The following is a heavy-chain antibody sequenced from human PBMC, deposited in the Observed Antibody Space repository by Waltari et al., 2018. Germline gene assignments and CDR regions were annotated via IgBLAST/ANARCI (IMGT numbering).Heavy chain of an antibody. D-gene: IGHD4-4*01. Sequence: EEQLVESGGGVVRPGGSLRLSCAASGFPFDHYAMAWVRQAPGKVREWVSGIKWDGSSTGYADSVKGRVTISRDKAKNSLHLHVNSLTAEDTAFYYCARVNSNYVNWFDPWGQGTLVIVSS. CDR2: IKWDGSST. CDR3: ARVNSNYVNWFDP. V-gene: IGHV3-20*04. CDR1: GFPFDHYA. J-gene: IGHJ5*02.